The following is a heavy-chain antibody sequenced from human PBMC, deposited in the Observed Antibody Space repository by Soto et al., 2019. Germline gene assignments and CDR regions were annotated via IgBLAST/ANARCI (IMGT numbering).Heavy chain of an antibody. D-gene: IGHD5-12*01. J-gene: IGHJ4*02. V-gene: IGHV4-31*03. Sequence: TLSLTCTVSGGSISSGGHYWSWIRQHPGKGLEWIGYIYYSGSTYYNPSLKSRVTISVDTSKNQFSLKLSSVTAADTAVYYCASGSLDSGYDFFDYWGQGTLVTVSS. CDR1: GGSISSGGHY. CDR2: IYYSGST. CDR3: ASGSLDSGYDFFDY.